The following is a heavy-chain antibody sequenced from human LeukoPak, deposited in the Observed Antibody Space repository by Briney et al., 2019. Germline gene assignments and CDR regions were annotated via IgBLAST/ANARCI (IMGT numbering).Heavy chain of an antibody. CDR3: ARQYYDSTGYYYFDY. D-gene: IGHD3-22*01. CDR1: GDSITGSSYY. V-gene: IGHV4-39*01. CDR2: MYYSGST. J-gene: IGHJ4*02. Sequence: SETLSLTCTVSGDSITGSSYYWGWIRQPPGKGLEWIGSMYYSGSTYSNPSLKSRVTISADTSKNQFSLKLKSVTAADTAVYYCARQYYDSTGYYYFDYWGQETLVTVSS.